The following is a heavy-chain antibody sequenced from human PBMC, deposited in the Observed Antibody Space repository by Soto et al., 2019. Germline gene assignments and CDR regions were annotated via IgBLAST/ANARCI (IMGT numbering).Heavy chain of an antibody. J-gene: IGHJ5*02. CDR1: GYTFTGYY. CDR2: INPNSGGT. CDR3: ARGITMIVVPRGWFDP. Sequence: GPPVKVSCKASGYTFTGYYMHWVRQAPGQGLEWMGWINPNSGGTNYAQKFQGRVTMTRDTSISTAYMELSRLRSDDTAVYYCARGITMIVVPRGWFDPWGQGTLVTVSS. V-gene: IGHV1-2*02. D-gene: IGHD3-22*01.